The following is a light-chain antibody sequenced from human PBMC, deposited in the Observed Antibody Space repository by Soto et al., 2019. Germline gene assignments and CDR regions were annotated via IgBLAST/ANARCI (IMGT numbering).Light chain of an antibody. J-gene: IGKJ5*01. CDR2: GAS. V-gene: IGKV3-15*01. Sequence: EIVLTQSPGTLSLSPGDRAALSCRASETVSSDFLAWYQQKPGQAPRLLIYGASTRATGIPARFSGSGSGTEFTLTISSLQSEDFAVYYCQQYNNWPPITFGQGTRLEI. CDR1: ETVSSD. CDR3: QQYNNWPPIT.